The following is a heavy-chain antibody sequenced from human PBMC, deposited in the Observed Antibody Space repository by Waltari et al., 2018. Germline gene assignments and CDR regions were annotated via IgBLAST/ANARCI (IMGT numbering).Heavy chain of an antibody. CDR2: IYSGGST. V-gene: IGHV3-23*03. CDR3: AKSVGALDY. Sequence: EVQLLESGGGLVQPGGSLRLSCAASGFTFSSSALSWVRQAPGKGLEWVSVIYSGGSTYYADSVKGRFTISRDNSKNTLYLQMNSLRAEDTAVYYCAKSVGALDYWGQGTLVTVSS. D-gene: IGHD1-26*01. CDR1: GFTFSSSA. J-gene: IGHJ4*02.